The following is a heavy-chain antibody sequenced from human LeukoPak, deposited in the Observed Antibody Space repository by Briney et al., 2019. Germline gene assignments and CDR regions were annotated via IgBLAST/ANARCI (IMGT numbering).Heavy chain of an antibody. V-gene: IGHV3-7*01. D-gene: IGHD4-17*01. Sequence: GGSLRLSCAASGFTFSSYWMSWVRQAPGKGLEWVANIKEDGREKYYVDSVKGRFTISRDNAKNSLYLQMNSLRAEDTAVYYCARERLYGASALDYWGQGTLVTVSS. CDR2: IKEDGREK. J-gene: IGHJ4*02. CDR1: GFTFSSYW. CDR3: ARERLYGASALDY.